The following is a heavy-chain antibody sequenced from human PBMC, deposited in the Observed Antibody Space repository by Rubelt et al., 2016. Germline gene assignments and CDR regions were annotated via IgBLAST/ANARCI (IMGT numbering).Heavy chain of an antibody. V-gene: IGHV1-3*01. CDR2: INAGNGNT. J-gene: IGHJ5*02. CDR3: ARVIWGSGWSNNWFDP. D-gene: IGHD6-19*01. CDR1: GYTFTSYA. Sequence: QVQLVQSGAEVKKPGASVKVSCKASGYTFTSYAMHWVRQAPGQRLEWMGWINAGNGNTKYSQKFPGTVTITRDTSASTAYMELSSLRSEDTAVYYCARVIWGSGWSNNWFDPWGQGTLVTVSS.